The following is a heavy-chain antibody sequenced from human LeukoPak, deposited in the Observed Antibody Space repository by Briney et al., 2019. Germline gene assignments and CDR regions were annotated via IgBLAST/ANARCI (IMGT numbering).Heavy chain of an antibody. V-gene: IGHV3-9*01. J-gene: IGHJ4*02. CDR1: GFTFDDYA. D-gene: IGHD2-21*01. CDR3: AKDFALSIDY. Sequence: GGSLRLSCAASGFTFDDYAMHWVPQAPGKGLEWVSGISWNSGSIGYADSVKGRFTISRGNSKNSLYLQMSSLRTEDTALYYCAKDFALSIDYWGQGTLVTVSS. CDR2: ISWNSGSI.